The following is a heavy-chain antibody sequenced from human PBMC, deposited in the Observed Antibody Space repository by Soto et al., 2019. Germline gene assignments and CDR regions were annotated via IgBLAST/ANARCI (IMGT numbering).Heavy chain of an antibody. CDR1: GFTFSNYN. D-gene: IGHD3-10*01. CDR2: ISSTTGTI. J-gene: IGHJ6*02. V-gene: IGHV3-48*02. Sequence: GASLRLSGAASGFTFSNYNMNWVRQAPGKGLEWIAYISSTTGTIYYADSAKGRFTISRDNAKNALYLQMSRLRDEDTAVYYCAREGLICFGEFIRNYYNYALDVWGQGTTVTVSS. CDR3: AREGLICFGEFIRNYYNYALDV.